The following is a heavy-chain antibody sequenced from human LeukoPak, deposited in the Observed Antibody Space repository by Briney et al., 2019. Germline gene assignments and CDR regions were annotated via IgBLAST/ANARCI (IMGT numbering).Heavy chain of an antibody. CDR3: ARATGH. CDR1: GYSISSGYY. Sequence: PSETLSLTCAVPGYSISSGYYWGWIRQPPGKGLEWIGSIYHSGSTNYNPSLKSRVTISVDTSKNQFSLKLSSVTAADTAVYYCARATGHWGQGTLVTVSS. CDR2: IYHSGST. D-gene: IGHD3-10*01. V-gene: IGHV4-38-2*01. J-gene: IGHJ4*02.